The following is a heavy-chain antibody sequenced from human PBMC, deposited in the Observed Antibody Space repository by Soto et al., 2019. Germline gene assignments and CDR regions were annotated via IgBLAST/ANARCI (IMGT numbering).Heavy chain of an antibody. CDR1: GYSFTSYW. CDR3: ARHRGIATSSARPSYYYYGMDV. V-gene: IGHV5-51*01. J-gene: IGHJ6*02. Sequence: LKISCKGSGYSFTSYWIGWVRQMPGKGLEWMGIIYPGDSDTRYSPSFQGQVTISADKSISTAYLQWSSLKASDTTMYYCARHRGIATSSARPSYYYYGMDVWGQGTTVTVSS. D-gene: IGHD6-13*01. CDR2: IYPGDSDT.